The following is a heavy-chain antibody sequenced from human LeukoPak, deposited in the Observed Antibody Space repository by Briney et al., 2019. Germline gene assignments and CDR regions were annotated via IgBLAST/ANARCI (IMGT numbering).Heavy chain of an antibody. D-gene: IGHD2-2*01. CDR3: ARDYCSSTSCYGDSRYFQH. Sequence: SETLSLTCAVSGYSISSGYYWGWIRQPPGKGLEWIGSIYHSGSTYYNPSLKSRVTISVDTSKNQFSLKLSSVTAADTAVYYCARDYCSSTSCYGDSRYFQHWGQGTLVTVSS. V-gene: IGHV4-38-2*02. CDR1: GYSISSGYY. J-gene: IGHJ1*01. CDR2: IYHSGST.